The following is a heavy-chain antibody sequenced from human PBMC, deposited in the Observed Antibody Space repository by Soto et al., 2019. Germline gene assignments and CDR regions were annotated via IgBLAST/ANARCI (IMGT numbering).Heavy chain of an antibody. CDR3: ARDKGRYCSGGSCLWYYGMDV. Sequence: ASVKVSCKASGYTFTGYYMHWVRQAPGQGLEWMGWINPNSGGTNYAQKFQGRLTMTRDTSISTAYMELSRLRSDDTAVYYCARDKGRYCSGGSCLWYYGMDVWGQGTTVTVSS. J-gene: IGHJ6*02. V-gene: IGHV1-2*02. D-gene: IGHD2-15*01. CDR1: GYTFTGYY. CDR2: INPNSGGT.